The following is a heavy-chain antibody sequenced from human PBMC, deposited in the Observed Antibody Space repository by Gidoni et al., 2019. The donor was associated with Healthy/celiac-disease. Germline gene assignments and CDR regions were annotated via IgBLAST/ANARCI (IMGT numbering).Heavy chain of an antibody. V-gene: IGHV3-9*01. J-gene: IGHJ3*02. D-gene: IGHD3-3*01. Sequence: EVQLVESGGGLVQPGRSLRLSCAASGFTFDDYAMHWVRQAPGKGLEWVSGISWNSGSIGYADSVKGRFTISRDNAKNSLYLQMNSLRAEDTALYYCAKGSVIFGEAFDIWGQGTMVTVSS. CDR1: GFTFDDYA. CDR2: ISWNSGSI. CDR3: AKGSVIFGEAFDI.